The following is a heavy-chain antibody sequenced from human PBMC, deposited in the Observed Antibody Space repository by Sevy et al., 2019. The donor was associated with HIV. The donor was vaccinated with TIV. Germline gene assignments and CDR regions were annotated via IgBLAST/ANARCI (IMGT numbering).Heavy chain of an antibody. CDR2: IGSRGRSSTI. J-gene: IGHJ4*02. Sequence: GGSLRLSCAASGFTFSAYAMNWVRQAPGKGLEWVSYIGSRGRSSTIYYADSVKGRFTISRDNAKDSLYLQMNSLRAEDTAVYYCARDHNWAFDYWGQGSLVTVSS. CDR1: GFTFSAYA. V-gene: IGHV3-48*01. D-gene: IGHD3-16*01. CDR3: ARDHNWAFDY.